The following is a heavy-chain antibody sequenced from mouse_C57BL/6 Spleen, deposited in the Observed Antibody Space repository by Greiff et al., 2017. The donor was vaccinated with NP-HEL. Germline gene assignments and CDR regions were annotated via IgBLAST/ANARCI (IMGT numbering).Heavy chain of an antibody. J-gene: IGHJ3*01. Sequence: EVQGVESGGGLVKPGGSLKLSCAASGFTFSSYAMSWVRQTPEKRLEWVATISDGGSYTYYPDNVKGRFTISRDNAKNNLYLQMSHLTSEDTALYYFARGFYYGSSTGAYWGQGTLVTVSA. CDR1: GFTFSSYA. D-gene: IGHD1-1*01. CDR2: ISDGGSYT. V-gene: IGHV5-4*01. CDR3: ARGFYYGSSTGAY.